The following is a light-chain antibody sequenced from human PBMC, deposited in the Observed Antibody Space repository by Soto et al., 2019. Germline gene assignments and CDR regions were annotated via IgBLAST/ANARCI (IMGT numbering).Light chain of an antibody. CDR2: GAS. J-gene: IGKJ1*01. Sequence: EIVLTQSPGTLSLSPGERATLSCRDSQSVSSSYLAWYQQKPGQAPRLLIYGASSRATGIPDRFSGSGSGTDFTLTISRLEPEDFAVYYCQKYGDSRAFGQGTK. CDR3: QKYGDSRA. CDR1: QSVSSSY. V-gene: IGKV3-20*01.